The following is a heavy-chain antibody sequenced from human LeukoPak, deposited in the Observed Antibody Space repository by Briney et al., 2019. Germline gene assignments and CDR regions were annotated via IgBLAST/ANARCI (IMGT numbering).Heavy chain of an antibody. Sequence: GRSLRLSCAASGFTFSSYGMHWVRQAPGKGLEWVAVIWYDGSNKYYADSVKGRFTISRDNSKNTLYLQMNSLGAEDTAVYYCARDRLGNFDYWGQGTLVTVSS. CDR3: ARDRLGNFDY. J-gene: IGHJ4*02. CDR2: IWYDGSNK. V-gene: IGHV3-33*01. CDR1: GFTFSSYG. D-gene: IGHD5-12*01.